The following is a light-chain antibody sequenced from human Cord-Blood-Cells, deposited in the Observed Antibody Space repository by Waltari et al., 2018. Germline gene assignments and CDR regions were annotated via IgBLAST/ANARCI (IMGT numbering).Light chain of an antibody. V-gene: IGLV2-11*01. Sequence: QSALTQPRSVSGSPGQSVTISCTGTSSDVGGDNYVSWYQQHPGKAPKLMIYDVSKRPSGVPDRFSGSKSGNTASLTISGLQAEDEADYYCCSYAGSYRYVFGTGTKVTVL. J-gene: IGLJ1*01. CDR2: DVS. CDR3: CSYAGSYRYV. CDR1: SSDVGGDNY.